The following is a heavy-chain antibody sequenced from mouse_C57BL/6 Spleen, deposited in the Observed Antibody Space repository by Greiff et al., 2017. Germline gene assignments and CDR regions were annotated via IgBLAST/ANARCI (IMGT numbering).Heavy chain of an antibody. J-gene: IGHJ4*01. V-gene: IGHV2-6-1*01. Sequence: QVQLKETGPGLVAPSQSLSITCTVSGFSLTSYGVHWVRQPPGKGLEWLVVIWSDGSTTYNSALKSRLSISKDNSKSQVFLKMNSLQTDDTAMYYCARQDDYDGDYYAMDYWGQGTSVTVSS. D-gene: IGHD2-4*01. CDR2: IWSDGST. CDR3: ARQDDYDGDYYAMDY. CDR1: GFSLTSYG.